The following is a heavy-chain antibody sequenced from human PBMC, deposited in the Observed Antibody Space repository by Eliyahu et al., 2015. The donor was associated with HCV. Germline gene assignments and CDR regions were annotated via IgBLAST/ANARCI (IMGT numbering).Heavy chain of an antibody. D-gene: IGHD4-17*01. J-gene: IGHJ5*02. CDR2: ISYDGYNK. Sequence: QVQLVESGGGVVQPGRSLRLSCAASGFTFSSYGIHWVRQGPGKGLEWVGVISYDGYNKYYANSVKGRFTISRDNSKNTLYLQMNSLRADDTAVYYCAKGLVYGDLREEWFDPWGQGTLVTVSS. CDR1: GFTFSSYG. CDR3: AKGLVYGDLREEWFDP. V-gene: IGHV3-30*18.